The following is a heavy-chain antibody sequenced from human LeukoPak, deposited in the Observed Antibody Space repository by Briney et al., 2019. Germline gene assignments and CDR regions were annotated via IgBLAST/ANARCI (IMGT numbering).Heavy chain of an antibody. J-gene: IGHJ4*02. CDR2: IKPDGSEK. D-gene: IGHD6-19*01. CDR1: GLIFSKYW. V-gene: IGHV3-7*01. Sequence: GGSLRLSCAASGLIFSKYWMTWVRQAPGEGLEWVASIKPDGSEKYLDSVKGRFTISRDNARDSLYLQMNSLRDDDTSVYFCARDASALYWGRGTLVTVSS. CDR3: ARDASALY.